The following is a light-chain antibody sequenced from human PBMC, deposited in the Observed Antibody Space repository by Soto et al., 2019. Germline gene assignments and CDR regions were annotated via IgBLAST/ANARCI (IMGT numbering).Light chain of an antibody. CDR1: QSVSNY. CDR2: DAF. Sequence: EIVLAQSPATLSLSPGERATLSSRPSQSVSNYLAWYQEKPGQSPRLLIYDAFNRATGIPARLSGSGSGTDFTLTISSLENEDFAVYYCQQFSSYPLTFGGGTKVDIK. J-gene: IGKJ4*01. CDR3: QQFSSYPLT. V-gene: IGKV3-11*01.